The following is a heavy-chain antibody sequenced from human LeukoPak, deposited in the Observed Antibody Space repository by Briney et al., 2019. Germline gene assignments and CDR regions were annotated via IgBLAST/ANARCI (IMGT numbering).Heavy chain of an antibody. V-gene: IGHV4-59*01. CDR1: GGSFSGYY. CDR3: ARVKSSGWYQLYYFDY. CDR2: IYYSGST. D-gene: IGHD6-19*01. J-gene: IGHJ4*02. Sequence: SETLSLTCAVYGGSFSGYYWSWIRQPPGKGLEWIGYIYYSGSTNYNPSLKSRVTISVDTSKNQFSLKLSSVTAADTAVYYCARVKSSGWYQLYYFDYWGQGTLVTVSS.